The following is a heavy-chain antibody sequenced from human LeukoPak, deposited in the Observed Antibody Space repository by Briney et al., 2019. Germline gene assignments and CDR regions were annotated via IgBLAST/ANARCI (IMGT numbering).Heavy chain of an antibody. J-gene: IGHJ6*01. Sequence: PGGSLRLSCAASGFTFSGFAMSWVRRTPGKGLEWVSGIRGSGYNARYAYSVKVRFTISRYDSKNKLYLEMNSLRAEDTAIYDCAKMKGLPLPKIYVDVWGQGTTVTVSS. CDR1: GFTFSGFA. V-gene: IGHV3-23*01. D-gene: IGHD5/OR15-5a*01. CDR2: IRGSGYNA. CDR3: AKMKGLPLPKIYVDV.